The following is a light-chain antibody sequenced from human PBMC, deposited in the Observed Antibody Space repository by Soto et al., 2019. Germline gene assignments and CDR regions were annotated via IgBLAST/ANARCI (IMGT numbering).Light chain of an antibody. CDR2: EVS. Sequence: QSALTQPASVSGSPGQSITISCTETTSDVGTHILVSWYQQHPGKAPNLIIYEVSKRPSGVSNRFSGSKSGNTASLTISGLQAEDEADYYCCSHAGSDTSEWVCGGGTKVTVL. CDR3: CSHAGSDTSEWV. CDR1: TSDVGTHIL. V-gene: IGLV2-23*02. J-gene: IGLJ3*02.